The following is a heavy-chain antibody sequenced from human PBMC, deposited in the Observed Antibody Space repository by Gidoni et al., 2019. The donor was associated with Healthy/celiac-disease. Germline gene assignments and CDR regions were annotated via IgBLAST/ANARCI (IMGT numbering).Heavy chain of an antibody. D-gene: IGHD2-2*02. Sequence: QLQLQESGPGMVKPSETRSLTCTVSGGSISSSSYYWGWIRQPPGKGLEWIGSIYYSGSTYYNPSLKSRVTISVDTSKNQFSLKLSSVTAADTAVYYCASGLIVVVPAAINYWGQGTLVTVSS. CDR2: IYYSGST. CDR3: ASGLIVVVPAAINY. V-gene: IGHV4-39*01. J-gene: IGHJ4*02. CDR1: GGSISSSSYY.